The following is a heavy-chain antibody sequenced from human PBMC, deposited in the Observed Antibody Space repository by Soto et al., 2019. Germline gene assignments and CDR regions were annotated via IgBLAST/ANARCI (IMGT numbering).Heavy chain of an antibody. J-gene: IGHJ6*02. V-gene: IGHV3-48*02. Sequence: GSLRLSCAASGFTFSSYSMNWVRQAPGKGLEWVSYISSSSSTIYYADSVKGRFTISRDNAKNSLYLQMNSLRDEDTAVYYCARDSHYDFWSGQNYYYGMDVWGQGTTVTVSS. CDR3: ARDSHYDFWSGQNYYYGMDV. CDR2: ISSSSSTI. CDR1: GFTFSSYS. D-gene: IGHD3-3*01.